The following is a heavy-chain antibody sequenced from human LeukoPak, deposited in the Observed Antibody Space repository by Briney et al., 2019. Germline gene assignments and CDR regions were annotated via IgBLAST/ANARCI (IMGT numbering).Heavy chain of an antibody. J-gene: IGHJ6*02. V-gene: IGHV3-74*01. CDR1: GFTFSSYW. D-gene: IGHD1-26*01. CDR3: ARDLVGSDYGMDV. Sequence: GGSLRLPCAASGFTFSSYWMHWVRQAPGKGLVWVSRIDSDGSSTSYADSVKGRFTISRDNAKNTLYLQMNSLRAGDTAVYYCARDLVGSDYGMDVWGQGTTVTVSS. CDR2: IDSDGSST.